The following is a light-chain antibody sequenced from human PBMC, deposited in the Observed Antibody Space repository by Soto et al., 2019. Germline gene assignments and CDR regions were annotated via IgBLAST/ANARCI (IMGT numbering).Light chain of an antibody. V-gene: IGKV4-1*01. CDR1: QNILYNSNNKNY. CDR2: WAS. CDR3: QQYYTSPTWT. J-gene: IGKJ1*01. Sequence: DIVMTQSPDSLAVSLGERATINCKSSQNILYNSNNKNYVAWYQQKPGQPPKLLIYWASIRESGVPDRFSGSGSGTDFTLTISSLQAEDVAVYYCQQYYTSPTWTFGQGTKVE.